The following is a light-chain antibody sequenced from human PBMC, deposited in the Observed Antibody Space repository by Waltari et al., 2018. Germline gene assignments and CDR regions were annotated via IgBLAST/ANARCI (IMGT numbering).Light chain of an antibody. J-gene: IGKJ1*01. V-gene: IGKV1-5*03. CDR1: QSISNW. CDR2: GAS. Sequence: DIQMTQSPSTLSASVGHRITITCRASQSISNWLAWYQQKPGKAPKVLIYGASSLESGVPPRFSGSGSGTEFTLTISSLQPDDFATYYCQQYNDYSTWTFGQGTKVEIK. CDR3: QQYNDYSTWT.